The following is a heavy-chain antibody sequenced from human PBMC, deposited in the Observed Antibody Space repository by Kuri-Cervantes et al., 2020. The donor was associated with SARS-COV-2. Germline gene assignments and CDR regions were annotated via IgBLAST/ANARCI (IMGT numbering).Heavy chain of an antibody. V-gene: IGHV1-69*13. CDR2: FAPIFGKT. D-gene: IGHD7-27*01. CDR3: ATRVAGDPDYYYYYMDV. CDR1: EGTFFSYA. J-gene: IGHJ6*03. Sequence: SVKVSCKASEGTFFSYAISWVRQAPGQGLEWMGGFAPIFGKTDYAQKFQGRVTMTADESTNTAYMELSSLRFEDTAVYYCATRVAGDPDYYYYYMDVWDTGTTVTVSS.